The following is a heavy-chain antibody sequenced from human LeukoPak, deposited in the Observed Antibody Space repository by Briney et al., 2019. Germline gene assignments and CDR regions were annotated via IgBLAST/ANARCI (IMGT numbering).Heavy chain of an antibody. CDR2: IKQDGSEK. V-gene: IGHV3-7*01. Sequence: GGSLRLSCAASGFTFSGYWMSWVRQAPGKGLEWVANIKQDGSEKYFVDSVGGRFNISRDNAKNSLYLEMNSLRAEDTAVYYCARDKAVGPTLLDYWGQGTLVTVSS. J-gene: IGHJ4*02. CDR1: GFTFSGYW. CDR3: ARDKAVGPTLLDY. D-gene: IGHD1-26*01.